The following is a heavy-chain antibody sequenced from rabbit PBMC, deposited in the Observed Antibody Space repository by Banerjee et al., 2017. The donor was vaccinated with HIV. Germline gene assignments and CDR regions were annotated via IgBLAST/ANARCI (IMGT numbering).Heavy chain of an antibody. J-gene: IGHJ6*01. CDR3: ARTDSGGIMDYGMDL. Sequence: RFTITRSTSLNTVTLQMTSLTAADTATYFCARTDSGGIMDYGMDLWGQGTLVTVS. V-gene: IGHV1S47*01. D-gene: IGHD1-1*01.